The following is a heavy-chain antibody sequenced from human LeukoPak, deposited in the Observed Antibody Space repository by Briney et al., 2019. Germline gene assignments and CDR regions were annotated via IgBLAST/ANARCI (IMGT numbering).Heavy chain of an antibody. CDR3: ARGSGFRELSAEFDY. V-gene: IGHV1-18*01. Sequence: ASVKVSCKASGYTFTSYGISWVRQAPGQGLEWMGWISAYNGNTNYAQKLQGRVTMTTDTSTSTAYVELRSLRSDDTAVYYCARGSGFRELSAEFDYWGQGTLVTVSS. CDR1: GYTFTSYG. J-gene: IGHJ4*02. CDR2: ISAYNGNT. D-gene: IGHD3-10*01.